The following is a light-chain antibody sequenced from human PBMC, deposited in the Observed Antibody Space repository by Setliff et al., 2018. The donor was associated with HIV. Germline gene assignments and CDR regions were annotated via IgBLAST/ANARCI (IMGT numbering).Light chain of an antibody. J-gene: IGLJ1*01. V-gene: IGLV2-14*03. CDR2: DVG. CDR3: SSYTSSSTLV. CDR1: SSDIGAYNY. Sequence: QSVLTQAASVSGSPGQSITISCTGTSSDIGAYNYVSWYQQHPGKAPKLLIYDVGKRPSGVSDRFSGSKSGNTASLAISGLQAEDEADYYCSSYTSSSTLVFGTGTKVTVL.